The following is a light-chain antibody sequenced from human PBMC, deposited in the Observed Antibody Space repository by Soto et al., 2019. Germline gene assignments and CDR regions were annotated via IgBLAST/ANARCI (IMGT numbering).Light chain of an antibody. CDR2: GAS. Sequence: ENVLTQSPSTLSFSPGERATLACRTSQSISSTFLAWYQQKPGQAPRLLIYGASSRPTGVPDRFSGSGSGTDFTLTISRLEPDDFAVYYCQQYDRSLYTFGQGTKLEIK. J-gene: IGKJ2*01. CDR1: QSISSTF. V-gene: IGKV3-20*01. CDR3: QQYDRSLYT.